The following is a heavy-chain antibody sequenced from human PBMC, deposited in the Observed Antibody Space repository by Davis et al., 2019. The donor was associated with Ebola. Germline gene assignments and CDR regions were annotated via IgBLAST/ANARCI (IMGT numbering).Heavy chain of an antibody. CDR1: GGSFSGYY. CDR3: ARGSQSLLDY. J-gene: IGHJ4*02. Sequence: SETLSLTCAVYGGSFSGYYWSWIRQPPGKGLEWIGEINHSGSTNYNPSLKSRVTISVDTSKNHFSLKLSSVTAADTAVYYCARGSQSLLDYWGQGTLVTVSS. V-gene: IGHV4-34*01. CDR2: INHSGST.